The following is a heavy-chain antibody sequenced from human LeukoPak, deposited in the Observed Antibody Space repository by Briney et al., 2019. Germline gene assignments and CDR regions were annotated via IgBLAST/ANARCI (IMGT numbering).Heavy chain of an antibody. V-gene: IGHV1-18*01. CDR3: LVVVVAATGDY. CDR2: ISAYNGNT. Sequence: ASVKVSCKASGYTFTSYGISWVRQAPGQGLEWMGWISAYNGNTNYAQKLQGRVTTTTDTSTSTAYMELRSLRSDDTAVYYCLVVVVAATGDYWGQGTLVTVSS. D-gene: IGHD2-15*01. J-gene: IGHJ4*02. CDR1: GYTFTSYG.